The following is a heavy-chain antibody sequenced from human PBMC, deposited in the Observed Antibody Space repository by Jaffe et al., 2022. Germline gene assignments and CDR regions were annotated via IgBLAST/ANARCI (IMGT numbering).Heavy chain of an antibody. CDR3: ARDSPGYGFFDY. V-gene: IGHV1-3*01. CDR2: INAGNGNT. CDR1: GYTFTSYA. J-gene: IGHJ4*02. D-gene: IGHD1-1*01. Sequence: QVQLVQSGAEVKKPGASVKVSCKASGYTFTSYAMHWVRQAPGQRLEWMGWINAGNGNTKYSQKFQGRVTITRDTSASTAYMELSSLRSEDTAVYYCARDSPGYGFFDYWGQGTLVTVSS.